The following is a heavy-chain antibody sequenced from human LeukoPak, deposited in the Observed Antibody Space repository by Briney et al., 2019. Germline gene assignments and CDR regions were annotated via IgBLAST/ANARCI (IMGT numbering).Heavy chain of an antibody. V-gene: IGHV3-15*01. CDR3: TTAPYSGSYFDGYYFDY. D-gene: IGHD1-26*01. Sequence: GGSLRLSCAASGFTFSNAWMSWVRQAPGQGLEWVGRIKSKTDGGTTDYAAPVKGRFTISRDDSKNTLYLQMNSLKTEDTAVYYCTTAPYSGSYFDGYYFDYWGQGTLVTVSS. J-gene: IGHJ4*02. CDR1: GFTFSNAW. CDR2: IKSKTDGGTT.